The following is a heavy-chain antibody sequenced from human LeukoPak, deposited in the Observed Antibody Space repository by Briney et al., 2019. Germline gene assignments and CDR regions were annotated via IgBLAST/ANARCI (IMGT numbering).Heavy chain of an antibody. CDR2: INHSGST. V-gene: IGHV4-34*01. J-gene: IGHJ4*02. Sequence: SETLSLTCAVYGGSFSGYYWSWIRQPPGKGLEWIGEINHSGSTNYNPSLKSRVTISVDTSKNQFSLKLSSVTAADTAVYYCAGGRLYYYDSSGYGYFDYWGQGTLVTVSS. D-gene: IGHD3-22*01. CDR3: AGGRLYYYDSSGYGYFDY. CDR1: GGSFSGYY.